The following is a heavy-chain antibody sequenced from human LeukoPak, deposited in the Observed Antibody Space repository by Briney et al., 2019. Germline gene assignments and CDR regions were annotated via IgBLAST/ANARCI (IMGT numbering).Heavy chain of an antibody. J-gene: IGHJ6*02. CDR2: IIPIFGTA. Sequence: GASVKVSCKASGGTFSSYAISWVRQAPGQGLEWMGGIIPIFGTANYAQKFQGRVTITADESTSTAYMELSSLRSEDTAVYYCARISKFGGHGLYYYGMDVWGQGTTVTVSS. CDR1: GGTFSSYA. CDR3: ARISKFGGHGLYYYGMDV. V-gene: IGHV1-69*13. D-gene: IGHD3-16*01.